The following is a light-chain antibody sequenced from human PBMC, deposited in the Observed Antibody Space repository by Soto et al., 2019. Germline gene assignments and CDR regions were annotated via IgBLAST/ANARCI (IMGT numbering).Light chain of an antibody. CDR3: SSYTTSSTYV. J-gene: IGLJ1*01. Sequence: QSVLTQPAFVSGSPGQSITISCTGTSSDVGAYNYVSWYQQHPGKAPKLMIYDVTNRPSGVSNRFSGSKSGYTASLTISGLQAEDEADYYCSSYTTSSTYVFGTGTKVTVL. CDR2: DVT. CDR1: SSDVGAYNY. V-gene: IGLV2-14*03.